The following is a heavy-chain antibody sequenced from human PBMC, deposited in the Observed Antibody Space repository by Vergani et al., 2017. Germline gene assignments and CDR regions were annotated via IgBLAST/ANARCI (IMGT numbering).Heavy chain of an antibody. J-gene: IGHJ4*02. V-gene: IGHV4-59*11. CDR3: ARQDYGDYGDYFDY. Sequence: QVQLQESGPGLVKPSETLSLTCTVSGGSISSHYWSWIRQPPGEGLEWIGYIYYSGSTNYNPSLKSRVTISVDTSKNQFSLKLSSVTAADTAVYYCARQDYGDYGDYFDYWGQGTLVTVSS. CDR2: IYYSGST. D-gene: IGHD4-17*01. CDR1: GGSISSHY.